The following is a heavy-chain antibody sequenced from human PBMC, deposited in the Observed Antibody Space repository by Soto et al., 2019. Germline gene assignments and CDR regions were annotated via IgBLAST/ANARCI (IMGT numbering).Heavy chain of an antibody. V-gene: IGHV4-39*01. CDR2: IYYSGTS. CDR3: VRAYRSYSSSPYRGNYFDY. J-gene: IGHJ4*02. CDR1: GGSISSSSYY. Sequence: TSETLSLTCSVSGGSISSSSYYWGWIRQTPGKGLEWIGSIYYSGTSYYNSSLKSRVTISVDTSKNQFSLKLSSLTAADTTVYYCVRAYRSYSSSPYRGNYFDYWGQGTMVTVSS. D-gene: IGHD6-6*01.